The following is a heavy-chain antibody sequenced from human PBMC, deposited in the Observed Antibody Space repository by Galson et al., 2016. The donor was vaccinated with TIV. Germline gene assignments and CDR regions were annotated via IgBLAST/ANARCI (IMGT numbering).Heavy chain of an antibody. CDR1: GFTFGDYG. Sequence: SLRLSCAASGFTFGDYGMSWVRQVPGKGLEWVSGINWNGGKTSYADSVKGRFTISRDNAKNSLYLQMNSLRGEDTALYYCAREDIVGRDYFYFYMDVWGKGTTVTVSS. CDR2: INWNGGKT. D-gene: IGHD3-22*01. CDR3: AREDIVGRDYFYFYMDV. J-gene: IGHJ6*03. V-gene: IGHV3-20*04.